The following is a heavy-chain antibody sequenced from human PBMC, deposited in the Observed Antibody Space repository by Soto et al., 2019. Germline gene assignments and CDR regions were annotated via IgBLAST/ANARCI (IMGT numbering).Heavy chain of an antibody. CDR3: AKDSGQWMVGYLQH. V-gene: IGHV3-30*18. D-gene: IGHD6-19*01. CDR1: GFTFSSYV. CDR2: ISYDGSDK. Sequence: PGGSLRLSCAASGFTFSSYVMHWVRQTPGKGLEWVAAISYDGSDKYHADSVKGRFTISRDNSKNTLFLQMNSLRAEDTAVYYCAKDSGQWMVGYLQHWGRGTLVTVSS. J-gene: IGHJ1*01.